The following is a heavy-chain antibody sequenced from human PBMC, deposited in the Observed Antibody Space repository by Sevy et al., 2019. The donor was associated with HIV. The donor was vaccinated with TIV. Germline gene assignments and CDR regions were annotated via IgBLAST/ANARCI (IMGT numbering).Heavy chain of an antibody. CDR2: ISSDGSTK. J-gene: IGHJ4*02. Sequence: GGSLRLSCVASGFIFTNYAMHWVRQAPGKGLEWVAVISSDGSTKYDPDSVKGRFTISRDNSKNTLYLQMNSLRAEDTAVYYCARAALAVGDLYYFDYWGQGTLVTVSS. D-gene: IGHD2-15*01. CDR1: GFIFTNYA. V-gene: IGHV3-30*04. CDR3: ARAALAVGDLYYFDY.